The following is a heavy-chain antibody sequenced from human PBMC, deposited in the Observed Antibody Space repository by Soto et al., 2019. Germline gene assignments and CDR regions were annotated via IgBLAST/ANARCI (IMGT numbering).Heavy chain of an antibody. CDR2: IYPGDSDT. Sequence: GESLKISCKGSGYSFTSYWIGWMRQMPGKGLEWMGIIYPGDSDTRYSPSLQGQITMSVDKSDSSAYLQWRSLKASDTAMYYCAAGYTTGPDAFDIWGQGTMVTVSS. J-gene: IGHJ3*02. CDR3: AAGYTTGPDAFDI. V-gene: IGHV5-51*01. D-gene: IGHD6-13*01. CDR1: GYSFTSYW.